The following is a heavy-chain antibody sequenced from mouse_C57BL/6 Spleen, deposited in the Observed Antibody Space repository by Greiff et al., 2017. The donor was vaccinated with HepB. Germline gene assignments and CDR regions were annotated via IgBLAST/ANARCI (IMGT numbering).Heavy chain of an antibody. CDR3: ASLYDYAYAMDY. Sequence: EVKLVESGPGLVKPSQSLSLTCSVTGYSITSGYYWNWIRQFPGNKLEWMGYISYDGSNNYNPSLKNRISITRDTSKNQFFLKLNSVTTEDTATYYCASLYDYAYAMDYWGQGTSVTVSS. CDR2: ISYDGSN. CDR1: GYSITSGYY. J-gene: IGHJ4*01. V-gene: IGHV3-6*01. D-gene: IGHD2-4*01.